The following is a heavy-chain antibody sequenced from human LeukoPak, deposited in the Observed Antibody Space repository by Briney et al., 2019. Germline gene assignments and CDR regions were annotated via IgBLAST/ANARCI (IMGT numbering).Heavy chain of an antibody. CDR1: GFTFSSYW. CDR2: ISGSGGST. J-gene: IGHJ4*02. V-gene: IGHV3-23*01. D-gene: IGHD4-17*01. Sequence: GGSLRLSCAASGFTFSSYWMHWVRQAPGKGLEWVSAISGSGGSTYYADSVKGRFIISRDNSKNTLYLQMNSLRAEDTAVYYCAKAYGDYFDYWGQGTLVTVSS. CDR3: AKAYGDYFDY.